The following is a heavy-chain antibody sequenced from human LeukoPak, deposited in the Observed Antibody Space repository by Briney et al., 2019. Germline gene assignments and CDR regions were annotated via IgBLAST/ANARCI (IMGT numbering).Heavy chain of an antibody. CDR3: ARQSGITMIVVIIGDAFDI. V-gene: IGHV4-39*01. J-gene: IGHJ3*02. Sequence: SETLSLTCTVSGGSISSSSYYWGWIRQPPGKGLEWIGSISYSGSTYYNPSLKSRVTISVDTSKNQFSLKLSSVTAADTAVHYCARQSGITMIVVIIGDAFDIWGQGTMVTVSS. CDR2: ISYSGST. CDR1: GGSISSSSYY. D-gene: IGHD3-22*01.